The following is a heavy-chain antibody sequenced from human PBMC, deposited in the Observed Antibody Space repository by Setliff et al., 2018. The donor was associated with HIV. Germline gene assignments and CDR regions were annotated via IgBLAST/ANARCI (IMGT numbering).Heavy chain of an antibody. CDR1: GHTFTSYD. CDR2: MNPNSGNT. J-gene: IGHJ6*03. D-gene: IGHD6-19*01. Sequence: ASVKVSCKASGHTFTSYDFHWVRQAAGQGLEWMGWMNPNSGNTGYAQKFQGRVTMTRDTSISTAYMELSSLRSDDTAVYYCARGAWYSSGWYSSRYMDVWGKGTTVTVSS. CDR3: ARGAWYSSGWYSSRYMDV. V-gene: IGHV1-8*01.